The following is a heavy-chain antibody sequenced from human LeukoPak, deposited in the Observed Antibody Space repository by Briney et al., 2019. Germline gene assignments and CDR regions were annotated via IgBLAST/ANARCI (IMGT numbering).Heavy chain of an antibody. CDR1: SGSISSSDYY. Sequence: SQTLSLTCTVSSGSISSSDYYLSWIRQPPGKGLEYIGYISHIGDTYYNPSLKSRVSISADTSKKQFSLNLSSVTAADMAVYYCARSEYDWYFDLWGRGTLVTVSA. D-gene: IGHD2-2*01. J-gene: IGHJ2*01. CDR3: ARSEYDWYFDL. V-gene: IGHV4-30-4*08. CDR2: ISHIGDT.